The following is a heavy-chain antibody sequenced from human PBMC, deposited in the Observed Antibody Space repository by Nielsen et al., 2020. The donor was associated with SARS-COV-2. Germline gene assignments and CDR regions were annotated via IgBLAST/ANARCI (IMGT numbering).Heavy chain of an antibody. CDR2: ISSSSSYT. J-gene: IGHJ4*02. Sequence: LSLTCAVYGGSFSDYYMSWIRQAPGKGLEWVSYISSSSSYTNYADSVKGRFTISRDNAKNSLYLQMNSLRAEDTAVYYCARDGHSSGYYPNSDYWGQGTLVTVSS. CDR1: GGSFSDYY. D-gene: IGHD3-22*01. V-gene: IGHV3-11*05. CDR3: ARDGHSSGYYPNSDY.